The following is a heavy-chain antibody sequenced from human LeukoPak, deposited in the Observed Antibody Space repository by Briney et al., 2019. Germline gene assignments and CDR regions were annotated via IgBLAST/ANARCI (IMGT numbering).Heavy chain of an antibody. V-gene: IGHV4-59*01. CDR1: GGSFSGYY. J-gene: IGHJ3*02. CDR2: IDYSGST. Sequence: SETLSLTCAVYGGSFSGYYWSWIRQPPGKELEWIGYIDYSGSTNYNPSLKSRVTISVDTSKNQFSLKLSSVTAADTAVYYCTRNFGAYSFDIWGQGTMVTVSS. D-gene: IGHD2-21*01. CDR3: TRNFGAYSFDI.